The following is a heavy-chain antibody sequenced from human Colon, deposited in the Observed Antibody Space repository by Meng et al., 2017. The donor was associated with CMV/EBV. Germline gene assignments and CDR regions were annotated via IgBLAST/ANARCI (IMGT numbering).Heavy chain of an antibody. Sequence: VQLRGLGPGLVKPSGALSLTCPVSGCSSSGHYWTWIRRPAGEGLQWLGRIYSNGRIDENYSLRSRVTISVDTSKNQLSLRLTSVTAADTAVYYCGRAGARGVPIDVWGRGTLVTVSS. CDR3: GRAGARGVPIDV. J-gene: IGHJ1*01. D-gene: IGHD3-10*01. CDR1: GCSSSGHY. V-gene: IGHV4-4*07. CDR2: IYSNGRI.